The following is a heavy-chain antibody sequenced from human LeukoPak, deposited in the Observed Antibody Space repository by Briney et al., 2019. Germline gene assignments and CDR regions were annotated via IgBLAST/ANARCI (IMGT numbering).Heavy chain of an antibody. Sequence: SETLSLTCTVSGGSISSGSYYWSWIRQPAGKGLEWIGRIYTSGSTNYNPSLKSRVTISVDTSKNQFSLKLSSVTAADTAVYYCARSLHTYCSSTSCYNDVEGTFDYWGQGTLVTVSS. CDR3: ARSLHTYCSSTSCYNDVEGTFDY. J-gene: IGHJ4*02. CDR2: IYTSGST. V-gene: IGHV4-61*02. D-gene: IGHD2-2*02. CDR1: GGSISSGSYY.